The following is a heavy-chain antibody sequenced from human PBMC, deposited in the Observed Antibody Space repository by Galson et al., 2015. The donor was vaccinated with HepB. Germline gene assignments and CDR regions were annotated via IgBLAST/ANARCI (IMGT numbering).Heavy chain of an antibody. CDR1: GYSFTSYW. D-gene: IGHD3-22*01. CDR3: ARQSYYDSSGYYTPGY. Sequence: QSGAEVKKPGESLKISCKGSGYSFTSYWIGWVRQMPGKGLEWMGIIYPGDSDTRYSPSFQGQVTISADKSISTAYLQWSSLKASDTAMYYCARQSYYDSSGYYTPGYWGQGTLVTVSS. CDR2: IYPGDSDT. J-gene: IGHJ4*02. V-gene: IGHV5-51*01.